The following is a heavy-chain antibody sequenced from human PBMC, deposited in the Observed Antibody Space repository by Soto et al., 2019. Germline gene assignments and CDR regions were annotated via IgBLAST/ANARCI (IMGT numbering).Heavy chain of an antibody. CDR3: ATSSVSRLLNHWYFDL. CDR1: GGSISSSDYY. D-gene: IGHD6-6*01. Sequence: SETLSLTCTVPGGSISSSDYYWGWVRQPPGKGLEWIGSISFGVTTYYNPSLKSRLTISIDTSTNQFSLQLSSVTAADTAVYYCATSSVSRLLNHWYFDLWGRGTLVTVSS. V-gene: IGHV4-39*01. CDR2: ISFGVTT. J-gene: IGHJ2*01.